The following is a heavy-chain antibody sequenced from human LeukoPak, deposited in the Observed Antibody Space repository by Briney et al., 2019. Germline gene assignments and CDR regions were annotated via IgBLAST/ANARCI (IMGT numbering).Heavy chain of an antibody. Sequence: ASVKVSCKASGYTFTGYFMHWVRQAPGQGLEWMGRINLNSGGTYYAQNFQGRVTMTRDTSISTAYVELSRLTSDDTAVYYCARDLSSTSNREFDYWGQGTLVTASS. V-gene: IGHV1-2*06. CDR1: GYTFTGYF. J-gene: IGHJ4*02. CDR3: ARDLSSTSNREFDY. CDR2: INLNSGGT. D-gene: IGHD2/OR15-2a*01.